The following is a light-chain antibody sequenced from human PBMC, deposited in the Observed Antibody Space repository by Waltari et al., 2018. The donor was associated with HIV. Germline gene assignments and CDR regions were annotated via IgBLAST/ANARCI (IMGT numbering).Light chain of an antibody. J-gene: IGLJ2*01. CDR2: GNT. V-gene: IGLV1-40*01. Sequence: SVLPPPPSLSGPPGQRVTISCTGSTSNIGAPFVVHRYQQVPGKPPKLLIHGNTLRPSGGPDRFSASPSGSSASLAITGLHLEDEATYYCQSYDSSLSSWIFGGGTKLTVL. CDR1: TSNIGAPFV. CDR3: QSYDSSLSSWI.